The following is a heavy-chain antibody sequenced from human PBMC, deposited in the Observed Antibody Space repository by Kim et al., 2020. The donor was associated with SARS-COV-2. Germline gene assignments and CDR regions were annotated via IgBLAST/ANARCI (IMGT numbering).Heavy chain of an antibody. CDR3: ARGTLVATIFNYYYGMDV. CDR2: TNPNSGNT. Sequence: ASVKVSCKASGYTFTSYDINWVRQATGQGLEWMGWTNPNSGNTGYAQKFQGRVTMTRNTSISTAYMELSSLRSEDTAVYYCARGTLVATIFNYYYGMDVWGQGTTVTVSS. CDR1: GYTFTSYD. D-gene: IGHD5-12*01. V-gene: IGHV1-8*01. J-gene: IGHJ6*02.